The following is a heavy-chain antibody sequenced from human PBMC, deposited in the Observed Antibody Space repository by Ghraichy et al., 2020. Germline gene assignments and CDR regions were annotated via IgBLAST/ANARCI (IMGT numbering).Heavy chain of an antibody. CDR3: ARARGETLLWFGVGYMDV. CDR2: ISAYNGNT. CDR1: GYTFTSYG. V-gene: IGHV1-18*04. J-gene: IGHJ6*03. Sequence: ASVKVSCKASGYTFTSYGISWVRQAPGQGLEWMGWISAYNGNTNYAQKLQGRVTMTTDTSTSTAYMELRSLRSDDTAVYYCARARGETLLWFGVGYMDVWGKGTTVTVSS. D-gene: IGHD3-10*01.